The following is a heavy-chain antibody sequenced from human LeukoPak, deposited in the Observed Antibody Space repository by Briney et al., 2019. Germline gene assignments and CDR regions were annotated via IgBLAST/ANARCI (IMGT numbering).Heavy chain of an antibody. CDR1: GLTFKSYA. CDR3: VKGLDYRSSQMDS. D-gene: IGHD6-6*01. V-gene: IGHV3-64*05. J-gene: IGHJ4*02. CDR2: INTNGANT. Sequence: LSGGSLRLSCSASGLTFKSYAMHWVRQAPGKGLEYVSSINTNGANTYYADSVKGRFTISRDNSRNTVYVQMNSLTPEDTAVYYCVKGLDYRSSQMDSWGQGTLVTVSS.